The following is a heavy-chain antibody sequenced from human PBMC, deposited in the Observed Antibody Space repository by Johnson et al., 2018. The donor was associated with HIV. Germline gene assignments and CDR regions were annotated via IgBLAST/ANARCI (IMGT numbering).Heavy chain of an antibody. CDR1: RFTFNSYA. V-gene: IGHV3-30-3*01. Sequence: VQLVESGGGVVQPGGSLRLSCEASRFTFNSYAMHWVRQAPGKGLAWVAVISYDGSNKYYADSVTGRFTISRDNSKTTLYRQMNSLRAEDTAVYYCARDKVDDAFDIWGQGTMVTVSS. CDR3: ARDKVDDAFDI. CDR2: ISYDGSNK. D-gene: IGHD1-26*01. J-gene: IGHJ3*02.